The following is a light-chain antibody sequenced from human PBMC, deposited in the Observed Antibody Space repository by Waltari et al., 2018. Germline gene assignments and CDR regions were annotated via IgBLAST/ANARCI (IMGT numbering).Light chain of an antibody. V-gene: IGLV3-21*03. CDR3: QVWDTTSDRVV. CDR1: NVGSKS. Sequence: SYVLTQPPSASVAPGKTARITCGGNNVGSKSGHWYQQKPGQAPLLVIYDDSARPSGVPDRCSASNAGNTATLTISRVENGDEADYYCQVWDTTSDRVVFGGGTKLTVL. J-gene: IGLJ2*01. CDR2: DDS.